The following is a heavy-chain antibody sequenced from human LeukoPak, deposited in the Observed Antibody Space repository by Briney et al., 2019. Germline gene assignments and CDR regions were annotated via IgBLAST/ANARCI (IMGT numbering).Heavy chain of an antibody. J-gene: IGHJ4*02. CDR1: GFTFSDYG. CDR3: TRAKTAAGFDY. V-gene: IGHV3-30*02. CDR2: IPYDGGNK. Sequence: PGGSLRLSCVASGFTFSDYGMHWVRQAPGKGLDWVAFIPYDGGNKYYADSVKGRFTISRDNSKSTLYLQMTSLRTEDSAVYYCTRAKTAAGFDYWGQGTLVTVSS. D-gene: IGHD6-13*01.